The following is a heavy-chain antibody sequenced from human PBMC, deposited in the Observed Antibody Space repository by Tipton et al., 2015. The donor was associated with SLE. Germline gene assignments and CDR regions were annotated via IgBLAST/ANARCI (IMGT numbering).Heavy chain of an antibody. CDR3: AREYSSGDYYRGWFAP. V-gene: IGHV3-48*01. CDR1: GGSIISSSW. J-gene: IGHJ5*02. D-gene: IGHD3-22*01. CDR2: ISSSGSPK. Sequence: LSLTCAVSGGSIISSSWWSWVRQPPGKGLEWLAYISSSGSPKYYADSVKGRFTISRDNARTSLYLQMNSLRAEDTAVYYCAREYSSGDYYRGWFAPWGQGTRVTVSS.